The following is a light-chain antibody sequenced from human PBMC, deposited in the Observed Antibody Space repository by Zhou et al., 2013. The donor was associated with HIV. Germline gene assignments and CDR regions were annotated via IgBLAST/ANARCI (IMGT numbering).Light chain of an antibody. CDR3: QQCNSLWT. V-gene: IGKV1-5*03. Sequence: DIQMTQSPSTLSASVGDRVTITCRASQSISYWLAWYQQKPGKAPKLLIYKASSLESGVPSRFSGSGSGTEFTLTISSLQPDDFATYYCQQCNSLWTFGQGTKVE. CDR1: QSISYW. CDR2: KAS. J-gene: IGKJ1*01.